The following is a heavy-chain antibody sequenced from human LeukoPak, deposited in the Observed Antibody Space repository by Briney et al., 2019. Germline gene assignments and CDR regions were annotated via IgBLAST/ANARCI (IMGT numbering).Heavy chain of an antibody. V-gene: IGHV3-23*01. J-gene: IGHJ4*02. Sequence: GGSLRLSCAASGFTFSTYGMTWVRQAPGKGLEWVAIIGGNGGDTHYADSVRGRFTISRDNSKDTLYLQMNSLRAEDTAVYYCARRYCANGICYYFDYWGQGTLVTVSS. CDR1: GFTFSTYG. CDR3: ARRYCANGICYYFDY. CDR2: IGGNGGDT. D-gene: IGHD2-8*01.